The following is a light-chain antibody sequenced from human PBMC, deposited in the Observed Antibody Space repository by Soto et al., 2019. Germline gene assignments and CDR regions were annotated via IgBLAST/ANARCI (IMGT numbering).Light chain of an antibody. CDR3: HQYDSLPPFT. CDR2: DAT. CDR1: QDITIC. J-gene: IGKJ3*01. Sequence: DIQMTQSPSSLSASVGDRVTITCQASQDITICLNWYQQKPGKAHKLLIYDATNLETGVPSRFSGSGSGTDFTFTISNLQPEDVATYYCHQYDSLPPFTFGPGTTVDIK. V-gene: IGKV1-33*01.